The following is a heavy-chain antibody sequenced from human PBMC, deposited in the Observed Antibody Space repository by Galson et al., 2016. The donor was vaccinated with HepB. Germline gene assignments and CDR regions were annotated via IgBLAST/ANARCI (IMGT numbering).Heavy chain of an antibody. D-gene: IGHD1-14*01. J-gene: IGHJ5*02. CDR2: INPGDSDT. CDR1: GFSFTNYW. CDR3: VRRTRGLVNWFDP. Sequence: QSGAEVKKPGESLKISCKGSGFSFTNYWIGWARQMPGKGLEWMGIINPGDSDTRYSPSFQGHVTISADKSISTAYLQWRSLKASDTAIYYCVRRTRGLVNWFDPWGQGTLVTVSS. V-gene: IGHV5-51*01.